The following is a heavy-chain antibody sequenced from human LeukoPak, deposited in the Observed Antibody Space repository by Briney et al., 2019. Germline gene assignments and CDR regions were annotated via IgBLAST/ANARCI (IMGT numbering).Heavy chain of an antibody. CDR2: IYYSGST. CDR1: GGSISSSSYY. V-gene: IGHV4-39*01. D-gene: IGHD2-2*01. J-gene: IGHJ5*02. CDR3: ARHSLGYCSSTSCSYNWFDP. Sequence: SETLSLTCTVSGGSISSSSYYWGWIRQPPGKGLEWIGSIYYSGSTYYNPSLKSRVTISVDTSKNQFSLKLSSVTAADTAAYYCARHSLGYCSSTSCSYNWFDPWGQGTLVTVSS.